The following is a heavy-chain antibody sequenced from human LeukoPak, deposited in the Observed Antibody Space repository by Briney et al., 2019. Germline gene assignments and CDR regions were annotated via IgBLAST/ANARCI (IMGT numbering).Heavy chain of an antibody. V-gene: IGHV4-61*01. CDR2: IYYSGST. CDR1: GSSISSSSYY. Sequence: SETLSLTCTVSGSSISSSSYYWSWIRQPPGKGLEWIGYIYYSGSTNYNPSLKSRVTISVDTSKNQFSLKLSSVTAADTAVYYCAREIVGATDPWGQGTLVTVSS. J-gene: IGHJ5*02. CDR3: AREIVGATDP. D-gene: IGHD1-26*01.